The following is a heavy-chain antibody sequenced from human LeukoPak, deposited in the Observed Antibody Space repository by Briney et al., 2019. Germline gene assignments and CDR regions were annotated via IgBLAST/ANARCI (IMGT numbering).Heavy chain of an antibody. CDR1: GFTFDDYG. V-gene: IGHV3-20*04. Sequence: GGSLRLSCAAPGFTFDDYGMNWVRQAPGKGLEWVSGINWNGGSTGYADSVKGRFTISRDNAKNTLYLQMNSLRAEDTAVYYCARDRGSTEFDYWGQGTLVTVSS. D-gene: IGHD1-26*01. J-gene: IGHJ4*02. CDR2: INWNGGST. CDR3: ARDRGSTEFDY.